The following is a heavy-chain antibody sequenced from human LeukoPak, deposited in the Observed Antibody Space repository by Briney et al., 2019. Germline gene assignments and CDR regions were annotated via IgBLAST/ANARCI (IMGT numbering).Heavy chain of an antibody. J-gene: IGHJ4*02. CDR2: IYYSGST. V-gene: IGHV4-39*07. D-gene: IGHD3-10*01. CDR1: GGSISSSSYY. CDR3: ARVRDGSGYFDY. Sequence: SETLSLTCTVSGGSISSSSYYWGWIRQPPGKGLEWIGSIYYSGSTYYNPSLKSRVTISVDTSKNQFSLKLSSVTAADTAVYYCARVRDGSGYFDYWGQGTLVTVSS.